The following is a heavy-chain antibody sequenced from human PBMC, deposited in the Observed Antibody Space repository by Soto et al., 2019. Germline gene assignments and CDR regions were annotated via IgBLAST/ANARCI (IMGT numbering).Heavy chain of an antibody. CDR2: INHSGST. D-gene: IGHD5-18*01. Sequence: QVQLQQWGAGLLKPSETLSLTCAVYGGSFSGYYWSWIRQPPGKGLEWIGEINHSGSTNYNPTLKSRVTISVDTSKSHFSLKLSSVTAADTAVYYCARLYRIQLWLDYYYYYGMDVWGQGTTVTVSS. CDR1: GGSFSGYY. CDR3: ARLYRIQLWLDYYYYYGMDV. J-gene: IGHJ6*02. V-gene: IGHV4-34*01.